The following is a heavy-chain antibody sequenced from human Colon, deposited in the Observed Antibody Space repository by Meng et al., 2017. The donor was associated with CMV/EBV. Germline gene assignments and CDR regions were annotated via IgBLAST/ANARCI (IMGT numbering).Heavy chain of an antibody. V-gene: IGHV3-23*03. J-gene: IGHJ6*02. CDR2: VHSGDSRT. Sequence: GGSLRLSCAASGFTFTTYSMAWVRQAPGKGLEWVSIVHSGDSRTQYADSVKGRFTISRDDSKSTVHLQMSSLRAEDTATYYCAKWRGYGNGTDVWGQGTTVTVSS. D-gene: IGHD2-15*01. CDR1: GFTFTTYS. CDR3: AKWRGYGNGTDV.